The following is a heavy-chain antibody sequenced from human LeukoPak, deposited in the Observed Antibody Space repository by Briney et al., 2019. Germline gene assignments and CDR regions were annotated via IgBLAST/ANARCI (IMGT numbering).Heavy chain of an antibody. CDR3: ARPLGDGYNWGSFDY. CDR1: GFTFSSYA. V-gene: IGHV3-30-3*01. J-gene: IGHJ4*02. D-gene: IGHD5-24*01. CDR2: ISYDGSNK. Sequence: GGSLRPSCAASGFTFSSYAMHWVRQAPGKGLEWVAVISYDGSNKYYADSVKGRFTISRDNSKNTLYLQMNSLRAEDTAVYYCARPLGDGYNWGSFDYWGQGTLVTVSS.